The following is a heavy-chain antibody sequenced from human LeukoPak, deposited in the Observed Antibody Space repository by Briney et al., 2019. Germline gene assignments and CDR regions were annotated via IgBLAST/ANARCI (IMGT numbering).Heavy chain of an antibody. J-gene: IGHJ4*02. V-gene: IGHV4-59*01. CDR1: GGSFSSSF. D-gene: IGHD6-13*01. CDR3: VSYLAGQIDY. Sequence: PSETLSLTCTVSGGSFSSSFWTWIRQPPGKGLEWIGYIYYTGTTNYNPSLKSRVTISVDTSKNQFSLKLSSVTTADTAVYYCVSYLAGQIDYWGQGALVTVSS. CDR2: IYYTGTT.